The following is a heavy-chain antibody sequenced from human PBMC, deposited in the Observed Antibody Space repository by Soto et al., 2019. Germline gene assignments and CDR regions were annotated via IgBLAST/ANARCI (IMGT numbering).Heavy chain of an antibody. CDR3: AKEDCSSTSCYNDYYGMDV. D-gene: IGHD2-2*02. J-gene: IGHJ6*02. Sequence: QVQLVESGGGVVQPGRSLRLSCAASGFTFSSYGMHWVRQAPGKGLEWVAVISYDGSNKYYADSVKGRFTISRDNSKNTLYLQMNSVRAEDTAVYYCAKEDCSSTSCYNDYYGMDVWGQGTTVTVSS. CDR1: GFTFSSYG. V-gene: IGHV3-30*18. CDR2: ISYDGSNK.